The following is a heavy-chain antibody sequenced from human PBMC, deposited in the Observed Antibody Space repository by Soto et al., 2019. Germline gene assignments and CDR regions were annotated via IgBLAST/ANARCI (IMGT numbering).Heavy chain of an antibody. CDR2: FTSRDYI. D-gene: IGHD6-19*01. V-gene: IGHV3-21*01. CDR3: ARDQDSSGWCFFYGMDV. Sequence: PGGSLRLSCAASGFTFSSYSINWVRQAPGKRLEWVSSFTSRDYIYYADSVRGRFTISRDTAKNSLYLHMNYLRAEDTAVYYCARDQDSSGWCFFYGMDVWGQGTTVTVSS. J-gene: IGHJ6*02. CDR1: GFTFSSYS.